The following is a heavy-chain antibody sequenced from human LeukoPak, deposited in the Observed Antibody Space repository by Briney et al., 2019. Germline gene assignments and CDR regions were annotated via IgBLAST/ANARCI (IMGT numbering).Heavy chain of an antibody. D-gene: IGHD5-24*01. J-gene: IGHJ4*02. Sequence: QSGGSLRLSCAASGFTFSNYGMHWVRQAPGKGLEWVAVIWYDGSDIYYADSVKGRFTISRDNSKNTLYLQMNSLRAEDTAIYYCTRVGYIDEGIDYWGQGTLVTVSS. CDR1: GFTFSNYG. CDR2: IWYDGSDI. CDR3: TRVGYIDEGIDY. V-gene: IGHV3-33*01.